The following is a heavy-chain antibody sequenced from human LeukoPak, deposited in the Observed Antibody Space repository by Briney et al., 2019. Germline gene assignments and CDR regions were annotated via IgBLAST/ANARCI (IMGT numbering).Heavy chain of an antibody. CDR1: GYTFTNYG. Sequence: ASVKVSCKASGYTFTNYGISWVRQAPGQGLEWMGWISAYNGNTNYAQKLQGRVTMTTDTSTSTAYMELRSLRSDDTAVYYCARDHPRYCSSTSCYPNWFDPWGQGTLVTVSS. CDR3: ARDHPRYCSSTSCYPNWFDP. D-gene: IGHD2-2*01. CDR2: ISAYNGNT. J-gene: IGHJ5*02. V-gene: IGHV1-18*01.